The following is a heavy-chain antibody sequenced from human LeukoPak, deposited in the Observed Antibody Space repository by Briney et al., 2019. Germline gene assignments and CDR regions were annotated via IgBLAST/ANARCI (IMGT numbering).Heavy chain of an antibody. Sequence: GGSLRLSCAASGFTVSSYYMSWVRQAPGKGLEWVSVTHSGGSTYYADSVKGRFTISRDNSKNTLYLQMNSLRADDTAVYYCAIKRGYSYGLDYWGQGTLVTVSS. D-gene: IGHD5-18*01. CDR3: AIKRGYSYGLDY. CDR1: GFTVSSYY. V-gene: IGHV3-53*01. J-gene: IGHJ4*02. CDR2: THSGGST.